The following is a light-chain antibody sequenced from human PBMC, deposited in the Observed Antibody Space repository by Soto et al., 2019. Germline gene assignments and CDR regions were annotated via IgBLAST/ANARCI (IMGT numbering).Light chain of an antibody. Sequence: QSVLTQPPSASGTPGQRVTISCSGSSSNIGSNTVNWYQQLPGTAPKLLIYSNNHRPSGVPDRFSGSKSGTSASLAISGLQSGDEVDYSCAEWDDSRNGLVFGGGTKLPVL. CDR2: SNN. CDR1: SSNIGSNT. V-gene: IGLV1-44*01. CDR3: AEWDDSRNGLV. J-gene: IGLJ2*01.